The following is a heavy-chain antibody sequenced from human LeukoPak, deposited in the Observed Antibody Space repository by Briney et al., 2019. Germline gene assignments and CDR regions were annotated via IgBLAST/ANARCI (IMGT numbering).Heavy chain of an antibody. D-gene: IGHD3-22*01. CDR3: ARGGGYYFGYYYYMDV. CDR1: GGSFSGYY. Sequence: SETLSLTCAVYGGSFSGYYWSWIRQPPGKGLEWIGEINHSGSTNYNSSLKSRVTISVDTSKNQFSLKLSSVTAADTAVYYCARGGGYYFGYYYYMDVWGKGTTVTISS. J-gene: IGHJ6*03. V-gene: IGHV4-34*01. CDR2: INHSGST.